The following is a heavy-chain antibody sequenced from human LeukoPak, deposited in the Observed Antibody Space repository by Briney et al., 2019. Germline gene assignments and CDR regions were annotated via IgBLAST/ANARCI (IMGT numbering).Heavy chain of an antibody. J-gene: IGHJ3*02. CDR2: ITSSGSYI. Sequence: PGGSLRLSCAVSGFSFGSYSVNWVRQAPGKGLEWVSSITSSGSYINYADSVKGRFTTSRDNAKNSLYLQMNSLGAEDTAVYYCARKGYYDSGTFDIWGQGTMVTVSS. V-gene: IGHV3-21*01. CDR1: GFSFGSYS. CDR3: ARKGYYDSGTFDI. D-gene: IGHD3-22*01.